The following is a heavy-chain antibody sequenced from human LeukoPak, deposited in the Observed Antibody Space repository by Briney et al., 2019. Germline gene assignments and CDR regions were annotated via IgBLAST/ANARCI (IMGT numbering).Heavy chain of an antibody. J-gene: IGHJ6*02. CDR1: GFNFSAYG. D-gene: IGHD6-13*01. V-gene: IGHV3-30*18. CDR3: ANAGRDSSSTISCGMDV. CDR2: ISHDGNNK. Sequence: GGSLRLSCAASGFNFSAYGMDWVRQAPGKGLEWVAVISHDGNNKYYADSVKGRFTISRDNSKNTLYLQMNSLRAEGTAVYYCANAGRDSSSTISCGMDVWGQGTTVTVSS.